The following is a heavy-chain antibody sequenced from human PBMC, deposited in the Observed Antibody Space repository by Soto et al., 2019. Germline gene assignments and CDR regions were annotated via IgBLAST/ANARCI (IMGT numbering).Heavy chain of an antibody. CDR3: ARGNTAMVLNWFDP. D-gene: IGHD5-18*01. CDR1: GFTFSSYS. J-gene: IGHJ5*02. CDR2: ISSSSSTI. Sequence: PGGSLRLSCAASGFTFSSYSMNWVRQAPGKGLEWVSYISSSSSTIYYADSVKGRFTISRDNAKNSLYLQMNSLRAEDTAVYYCARGNTAMVLNWFDPWGQGTLVTVSS. V-gene: IGHV3-48*01.